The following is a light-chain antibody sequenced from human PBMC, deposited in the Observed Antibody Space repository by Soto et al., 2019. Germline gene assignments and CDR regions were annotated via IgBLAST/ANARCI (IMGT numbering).Light chain of an antibody. CDR2: TNT. CDR1: SSNVGGNP. CDR3: ASWDDSLNGPV. J-gene: IGLJ1*01. V-gene: IGLV1-44*01. Sequence: QSALTQPPAASGTPGQRGTISCSGSSSNVGGNPVNWYQHVPTTAPKLLIYTNTQRPSGVPDRFSGSKSGTSASLAISGLQSEDEADYYCASWDDSLNGPVFGTGTKVTVL.